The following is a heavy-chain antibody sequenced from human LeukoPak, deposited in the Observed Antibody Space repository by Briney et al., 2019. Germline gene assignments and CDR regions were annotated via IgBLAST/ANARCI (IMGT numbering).Heavy chain of an antibody. Sequence: SQTLSLTCTVSGGSISSGSYYWSWIRQPAGKGLEWIGRIYTSGSTNYNPSLKSRVTISVDTSKNQFSLKLSSVTAADTAVYYCARDRPNYSSSPFDAFDIWGQGTMVTVSS. CDR1: GGSISSGSYY. V-gene: IGHV4-61*02. CDR2: IYTSGST. J-gene: IGHJ3*02. CDR3: ARDRPNYSSSPFDAFDI. D-gene: IGHD6-6*01.